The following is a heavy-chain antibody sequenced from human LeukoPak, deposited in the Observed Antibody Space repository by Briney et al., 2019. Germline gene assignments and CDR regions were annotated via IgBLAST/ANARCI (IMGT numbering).Heavy chain of an antibody. D-gene: IGHD2-2*01. Sequence: GATVKVSCKASGGTFSSYAISWVRQAPGQGLEWMGGIIPIFGTANYAQKFQGRVTITADESTSTAYMELSSLRSEDTAVYYCARVGGIYCSSTSCYFGYWGQGTQVTVSS. CDR3: ARVGGIYCSSTSCYFGY. CDR1: GGTFSSYA. V-gene: IGHV1-69*13. CDR2: IIPIFGTA. J-gene: IGHJ4*02.